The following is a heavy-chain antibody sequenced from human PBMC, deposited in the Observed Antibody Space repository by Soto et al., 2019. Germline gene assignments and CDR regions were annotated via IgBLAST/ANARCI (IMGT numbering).Heavy chain of an antibody. J-gene: IGHJ5*02. V-gene: IGHV4-4*07. CDR3: ARGQRFSDWFDP. Sequence: SETLSPTCTLTGRTISGYYWTWIRQSAGGGXEWXXRXYXSXSXXXXXXLKSRVTISLDTSMNHFSLRLSSVTAADTAVYYCARGQRFSDWFDPWGQGTLVSVSS. D-gene: IGHD3-3*01. CDR1: GRTISGYY. CDR2: XYXSXSX.